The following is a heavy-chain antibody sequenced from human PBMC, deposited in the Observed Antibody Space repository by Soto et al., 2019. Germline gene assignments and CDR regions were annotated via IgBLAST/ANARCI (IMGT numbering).Heavy chain of an antibody. D-gene: IGHD1-26*01. J-gene: IGHJ4*02. V-gene: IGHV3-15*01. CDR1: GFTSNNAW. Sequence: GGSLRLSCAASGFTSNNAWMTWVRQAPGKGLEWVGRIKSKTDGGTTDYTAPVKGRFTISRDDSKNTVYLQMNSLKTEDTAVYYCTTANFWDNFDYWGQGTLVTVSS. CDR3: TTANFWDNFDY. CDR2: IKSKTDGGTT.